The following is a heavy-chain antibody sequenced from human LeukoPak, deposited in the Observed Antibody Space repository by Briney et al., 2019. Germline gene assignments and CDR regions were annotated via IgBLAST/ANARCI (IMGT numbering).Heavy chain of an antibody. CDR3: ARDLGDGDYPDL. Sequence: SETLSLTCAVSGYSISSGYYWGWIRQPPGKGLEWIGSIYHSGSTYYNPSLKSRVTISVDTSENQFSLKLSSVTAADTAVYYCARDLGDGDYPDLWGRGTLVTVSS. J-gene: IGHJ2*01. V-gene: IGHV4-38-2*02. CDR1: GYSISSGYY. CDR2: IYHSGST. D-gene: IGHD4-17*01.